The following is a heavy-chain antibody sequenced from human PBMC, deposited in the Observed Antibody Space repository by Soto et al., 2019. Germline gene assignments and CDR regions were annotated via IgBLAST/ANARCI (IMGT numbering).Heavy chain of an antibody. CDR2: IYYSGST. V-gene: IGHV4-31*03. CDR3: ARVYTVAGSGSYYPLFDY. J-gene: IGHJ4*02. Sequence: SETLSLTCTVSGTSISSSDYYWGWIRQHPGKGLEWIGYIYYSGSTYYNPSLKSRVTISVDTSKNQFSLKLSSVTAADTAVYYCARVYTVAGSGSYYPLFDYWGQGTLVTVSS. CDR1: GTSISSSDYY. D-gene: IGHD3-10*01.